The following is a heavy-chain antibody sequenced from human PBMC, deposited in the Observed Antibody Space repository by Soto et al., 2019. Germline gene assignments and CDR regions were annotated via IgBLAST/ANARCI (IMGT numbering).Heavy chain of an antibody. CDR2: ISAYNGNT. V-gene: IGHV1-18*01. D-gene: IGHD3-10*02. CDR3: SRDKGDCSGSYNGY. J-gene: IGHJ4*02. CDR1: GYTFTSYG. Sequence: QVQLVQSGAEVKKPGASVKVSCKASGYTFTSYGISWVRQAPGQGLEWMGWISAYNGNTNYAQKLQGRVTMTTDKSTSTVDMVHRSLISDYKTAYYCSRDKGDCSGSYNGYWGQGTLVTVSS.